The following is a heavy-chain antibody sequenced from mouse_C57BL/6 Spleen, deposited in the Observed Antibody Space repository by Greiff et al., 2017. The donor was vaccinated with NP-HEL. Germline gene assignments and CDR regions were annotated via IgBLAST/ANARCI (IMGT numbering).Heavy chain of an antibody. CDR2: IDPNSGGT. V-gene: IGHV1-72*01. CDR1: GYTFTSYW. Sequence: QVQLKQPGAELVKPGASVKLSCKASGYTFTSYWMHWVKQRPGRGLEWIGRIDPNSGGTKYNEKFKSKATLTVDKPSSTAYMQLSSLTSEDSAVYYCARGSITTVVPQYYFDYWGQGTTLTVSS. CDR3: ARGSITTVVPQYYFDY. J-gene: IGHJ2*01. D-gene: IGHD1-1*01.